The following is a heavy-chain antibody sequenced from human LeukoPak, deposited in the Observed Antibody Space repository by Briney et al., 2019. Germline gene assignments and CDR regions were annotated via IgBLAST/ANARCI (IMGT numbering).Heavy chain of an antibody. D-gene: IGHD2-15*01. V-gene: IGHV3-9*01. J-gene: IGHJ4*02. Sequence: GRSLRLSCAASGFTFDDYAMHWVRQAPGKGLEWVAGIDWKSGTKGYADSVKGRFTISRDNAKNSLYLQMNSLRAEDTALYYCAKDIREDSGGDMYFDHWGQGTLVTVSS. CDR3: AKDIREDSGGDMYFDH. CDR2: IDWKSGTK. CDR1: GFTFDDYA.